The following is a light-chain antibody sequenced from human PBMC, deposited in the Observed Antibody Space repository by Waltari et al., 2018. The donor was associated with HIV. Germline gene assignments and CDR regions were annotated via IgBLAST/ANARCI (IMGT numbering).Light chain of an antibody. CDR2: GAS. V-gene: IGKV3-15*01. J-gene: IGKJ1*01. CDR3: QQDNKWPPGRT. Sequence: EIVMTQSPATLSVSPGERATLSCRASQGVNSNLAWYQQKAGQAPRLLIYGASTRASGVPARFSGSGFGTEFTLTISSLQSEDFAFDYCQQDNKWPPGRTFGQGTKVEIK. CDR1: QGVNSN.